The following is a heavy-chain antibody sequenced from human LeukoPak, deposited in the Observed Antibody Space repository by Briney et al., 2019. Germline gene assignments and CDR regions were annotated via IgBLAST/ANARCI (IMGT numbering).Heavy chain of an antibody. D-gene: IGHD3-16*02. CDR3: ARSDYVWGSYRPGFDY. V-gene: IGHV4-39*01. Sequence: SETLSLTCTVSGGSISSSSYYWGWIRQPPGKGLEWIGSIYYSGSTYYNPSLKSRVTISVDTSKNQSSLKLSSVTAADTAVYYCARSDYVWGSYRPGFDYWGQGTLVTVSS. CDR1: GGSISSSSYY. CDR2: IYYSGST. J-gene: IGHJ4*02.